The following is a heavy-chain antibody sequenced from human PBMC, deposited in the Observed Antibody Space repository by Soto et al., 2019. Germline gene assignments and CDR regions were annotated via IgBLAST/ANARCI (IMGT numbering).Heavy chain of an antibody. CDR1: GFTFRSFW. V-gene: IGHV3-74*01. J-gene: IGHJ4*02. CDR3: VRDSHGDY. CDR2: IDGDDGDETAT. Sequence: EVQLVESGGGLVQPGGSLRLSCTASGFTFRSFWMQWVRQAPGKGLEWVARIDGDDGDETATNYADSVQGRFLISRDNAKNTPHLQMSSLRAEDTAVYYCVRDSHGDYWGQGTLVTVSP.